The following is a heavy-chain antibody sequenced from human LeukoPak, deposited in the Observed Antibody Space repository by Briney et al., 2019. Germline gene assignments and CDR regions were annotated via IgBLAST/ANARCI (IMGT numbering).Heavy chain of an antibody. D-gene: IGHD3-22*01. Sequence: GGSLRLSCTASGFTFGDYAMSWVRQAPGKGLEWVGFIRSKAYGGTTEYAASVKGRFTISRDDSKSIAYLQMNSLKTEDTAVYYCTRGLGGYPYYYGMDVWGQGTTVTVSS. J-gene: IGHJ6*02. CDR1: GFTFGDYA. CDR2: IRSKAYGGTT. V-gene: IGHV3-49*04. CDR3: TRGLGGYPYYYGMDV.